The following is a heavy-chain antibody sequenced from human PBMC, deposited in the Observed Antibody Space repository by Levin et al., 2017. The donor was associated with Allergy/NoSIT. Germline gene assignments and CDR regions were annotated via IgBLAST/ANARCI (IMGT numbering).Heavy chain of an antibody. J-gene: IGHJ5*02. CDR1: GFTFSSHD. CDR3: ARGRGKTGTHRGNWFDP. V-gene: IGHV3-13*01. Sequence: PGGSLRLSCAASGFTFSSHDMHWVRQGTGKGLEWVSAIGTAGETYYPDSVKGRFTISRENAKSSLYLQMNSLTTGDTAVYYCARGRGKTGTHRGNWFDPWGQGTLVTVSS. D-gene: IGHD1-1*01. CDR2: IGTAGET.